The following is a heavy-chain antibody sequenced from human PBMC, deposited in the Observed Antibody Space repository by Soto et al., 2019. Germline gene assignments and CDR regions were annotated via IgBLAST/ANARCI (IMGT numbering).Heavy chain of an antibody. J-gene: IGHJ4*02. CDR1: EFTFSNYA. CDR2: ISYDGNNK. V-gene: IGHV3-30*03. D-gene: IGHD4-4*01. CDR3: ARGPSYSDSYFVY. Sequence: GGSLRLSCAASEFTFSNYAMHWGRQPPGKGLQWLAVISYDGNNKYYADSVEGRFTISRDNSKNTVYLQMNSLRLEDTAVYYCARGPSYSDSYFVYWGQGTLLTPSS.